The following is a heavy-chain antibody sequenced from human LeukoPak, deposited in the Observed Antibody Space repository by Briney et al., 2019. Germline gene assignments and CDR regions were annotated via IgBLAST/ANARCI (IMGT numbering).Heavy chain of an antibody. V-gene: IGHV3-21*01. Sequence: PGRSLRLSCAASGFTFSSYSMNWVRQAPGKGLEWVSSISSSSSYVYYADSVKGRFTISRDNAKNSLYLQMNSLRAEDTAVYYCARDATDYCSGGSCYVYWGQGTLVTVSS. CDR2: ISSSSSYV. D-gene: IGHD2-15*01. CDR3: ARDATDYCSGGSCYVY. J-gene: IGHJ4*02. CDR1: GFTFSSYS.